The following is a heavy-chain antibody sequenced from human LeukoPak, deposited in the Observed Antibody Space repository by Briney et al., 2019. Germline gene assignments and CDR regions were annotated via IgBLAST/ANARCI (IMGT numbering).Heavy chain of an antibody. V-gene: IGHV4-59*08. CDR1: GGSISSYY. D-gene: IGHD3-22*01. Sequence: PSETLSLTCTVSGGSISSYYWSWIRQPPGKGLEWIGYIYYSGSTNYNPSLKSRVTISVDTSKNQFSLKLSSVTAADTAVYYCGCSGYYVGVYYFDYWGQGTLVTVSS. CDR2: IYYSGST. J-gene: IGHJ4*02. CDR3: GCSGYYVGVYYFDY.